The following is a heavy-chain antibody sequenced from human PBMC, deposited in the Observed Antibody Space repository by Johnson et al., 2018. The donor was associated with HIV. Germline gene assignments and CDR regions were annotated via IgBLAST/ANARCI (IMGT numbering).Heavy chain of an antibody. CDR1: GFTFSDSY. J-gene: IGHJ3*02. Sequence: QVQLVESGGGVVQPGRSLRLSCAASGFTFSDSYMNWIRQAPGKGLEWVSYISGSDGAIWYADSVKGRFTVSRDTSKKMLYLQMNSLRVDDTAVYYCAKTGGGAALDSWGQGTMVTVSS. CDR3: AKTGGGAALDS. CDR2: ISGSDGAI. V-gene: IGHV3-11*04. D-gene: IGHD3-16*01.